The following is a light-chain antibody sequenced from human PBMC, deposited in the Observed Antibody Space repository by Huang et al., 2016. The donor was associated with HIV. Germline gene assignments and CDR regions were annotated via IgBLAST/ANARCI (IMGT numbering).Light chain of an antibody. CDR2: AAS. CDR3: QHYRVWPPVYT. Sequence: EIVMTQSPATLSVSPGERSTLSCRASPTVSSNLAWYQQKPGQAPRLLIYAASTRATVIAARCSGSGSGTEFTLTISSLQSEDFAVYYCQHYRVWPPVYTFGQGTKLEIK. J-gene: IGKJ2*01. CDR1: PTVSSN. V-gene: IGKV3-15*01.